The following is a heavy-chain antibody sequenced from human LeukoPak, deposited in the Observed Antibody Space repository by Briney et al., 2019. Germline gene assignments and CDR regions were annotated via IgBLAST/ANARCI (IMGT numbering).Heavy chain of an antibody. V-gene: IGHV3-30*04. CDR3: ARDRYITRVRGVISGMDV. J-gene: IGHJ6*02. D-gene: IGHD3-10*01. Sequence: GRSLRLSCAASGFTFRNYPMHWVRQAPGKGLEWASVISYDGSNKYYADSVKGRFTISRDNAKNSLYLQMNSLRAEDTAVYYCARDRYITRVRGVISGMDVWGQGTTVTVSS. CDR2: ISYDGSNK. CDR1: GFTFRNYP.